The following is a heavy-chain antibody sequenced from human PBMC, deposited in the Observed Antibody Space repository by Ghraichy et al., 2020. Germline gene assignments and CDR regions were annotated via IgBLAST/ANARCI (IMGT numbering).Heavy chain of an antibody. D-gene: IGHD2-2*03. V-gene: IGHV3-7*01. CDR2: IKTDGSEK. Sequence: SCAASGFTFSSHWMTWVRQASGKGLEWVANIKTDGSEKYYVDSVKGRFTISRDNAMNSLYLQMNSLRAEDTAVYYCARDSGYCRTTSCKGDAFDIWGQGTMVTVFS. J-gene: IGHJ3*02. CDR1: GFTFSSHW. CDR3: ARDSGYCRTTSCKGDAFDI.